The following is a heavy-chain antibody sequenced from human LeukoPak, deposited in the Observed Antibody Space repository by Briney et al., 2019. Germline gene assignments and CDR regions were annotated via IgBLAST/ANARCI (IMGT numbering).Heavy chain of an antibody. D-gene: IGHD6-6*01. CDR3: ARHSSWAHYYYYYMDV. Sequence: GESLKISCKGSGYSFTSYLIGWVRQIPGKGLGWMGGIYPGDSDTRYAPSYHGKVTISADKSISTAYLQWSSLKASDTAMYYCARHSSWAHYYYYYMDVWGKGTTVTVSS. V-gene: IGHV5-51*01. CDR2: IYPGDSDT. CDR1: GYSFTSYL. J-gene: IGHJ6*03.